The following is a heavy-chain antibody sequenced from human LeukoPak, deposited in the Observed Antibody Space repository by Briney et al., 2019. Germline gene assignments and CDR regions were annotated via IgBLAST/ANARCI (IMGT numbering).Heavy chain of an antibody. CDR2: IYADGSS. Sequence: SQTLSLTCAVSGGSVTSDYSYCNWIRQPAGKGLEWIGRIYADGSSTYNPSLKSRVTISVDTSKNQFSLRLTSMTAADTAVYYCARGYYYRRWGQGTLVTVSS. V-gene: IGHV4-61*02. D-gene: IGHD3-10*01. CDR3: ARGYYYRR. J-gene: IGHJ4*02. CDR1: GGSVTSDYSY.